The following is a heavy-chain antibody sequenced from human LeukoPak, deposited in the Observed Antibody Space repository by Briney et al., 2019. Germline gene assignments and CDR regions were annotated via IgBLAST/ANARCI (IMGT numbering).Heavy chain of an antibody. CDR2: INPNSGGT. Sequence: GASVKVSCMASGYTFTAYYMHWVRQAPGQGLGWMGRINPNSGGTNYAQTFQGRVTMTMDTSISTAYMELSRLRSDDTAVYYCARESLCSSTSCYVDYWGQGTLVTVSS. CDR1: GYTFTAYY. CDR3: ARESLCSSTSCYVDY. D-gene: IGHD2-2*01. J-gene: IGHJ4*02. V-gene: IGHV1-2*06.